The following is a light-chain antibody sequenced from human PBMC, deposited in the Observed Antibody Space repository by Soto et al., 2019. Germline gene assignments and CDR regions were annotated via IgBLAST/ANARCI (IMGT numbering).Light chain of an antibody. J-gene: IGLJ2*01. CDR1: SSDVGSYNL. V-gene: IGLV2-23*01. CDR2: EGT. Sequence: QAVVTQPASVSGSPGQSITISCTGTSSDVGSYNLVSWYQQHPGKAPKLMIYEGTKRPSGVSNRFSGSKSGNTASLTISGLQAEDEADYYCCSYAGSSTYVLFGGGTKVTVL. CDR3: CSYAGSSTYVL.